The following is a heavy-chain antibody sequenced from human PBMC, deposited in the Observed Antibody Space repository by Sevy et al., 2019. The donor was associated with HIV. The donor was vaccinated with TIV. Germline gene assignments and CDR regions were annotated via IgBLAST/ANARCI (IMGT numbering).Heavy chain of an antibody. CDR3: ASLPNNYYDSSGYSGDDAFDI. Sequence: GGSLRLSCAASGFSFSRYDMHWVRQAPGKGLEWVAVIWNDRGNKHYADSVKGRFAISRDNSKNTLYLQMNSLRAEDTAVYYCASLPNNYYDSSGYSGDDAFDIWGQGTMVTVSS. J-gene: IGHJ3*02. D-gene: IGHD3-22*01. CDR2: IWNDRGNK. V-gene: IGHV3-33*01. CDR1: GFSFSRYD.